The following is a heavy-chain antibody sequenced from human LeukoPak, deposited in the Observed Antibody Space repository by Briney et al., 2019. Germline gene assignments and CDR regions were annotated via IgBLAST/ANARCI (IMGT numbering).Heavy chain of an antibody. CDR1: GGTFSSYA. CDR3: ARGTGANGDAFDI. CDR2: IIPIFGTA. V-gene: IGHV1-69*06. J-gene: IGHJ3*02. D-gene: IGHD7-27*01. Sequence: SVKVSCKASGGTFSSYAISWVRQAPEQGLEWMGGIIPIFGTANYAQKFQGRVTITADKSTSTAYMELSSLRSEDTAVYYCARGTGANGDAFDIWGQGTMVTVSS.